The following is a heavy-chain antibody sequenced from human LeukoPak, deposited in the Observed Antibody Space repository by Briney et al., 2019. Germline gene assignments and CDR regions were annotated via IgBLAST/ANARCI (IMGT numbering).Heavy chain of an antibody. CDR1: GFTFSSYS. J-gene: IGHJ3*02. CDR2: VSSGRHM. CDR3: GRVKEASAFDI. Sequence: MSGGSLRLSCAASGFTFSSYSMNWVRQAPGKGLEWVSSVSSGRHMYYADSVKGRFTISRDNAKNSLYLQMNSLRAEDTAVYYCGRVKEASAFDIWGQGTMVTVSS. D-gene: IGHD5-12*01. V-gene: IGHV3-21*01.